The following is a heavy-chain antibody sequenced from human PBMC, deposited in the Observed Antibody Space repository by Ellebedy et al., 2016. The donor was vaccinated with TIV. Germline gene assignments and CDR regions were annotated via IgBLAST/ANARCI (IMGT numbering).Heavy chain of an antibody. J-gene: IGHJ4*02. CDR2: IRDDIRDDSRT. CDR3: ARVLADRSYWYHFDY. V-gene: IGHV3-53*01. D-gene: IGHD1-14*01. Sequence: GESLKISCAVSGFTVRTSYMGWVRQAPGKGLEWVAFIRDDIRDDSRTDYGDSVKGRFTVSRDKNTLYLQMNSLRDEDTAVYYCARVLADRSYWYHFDYWGQGTLVIVSS. CDR1: GFTVRTSY.